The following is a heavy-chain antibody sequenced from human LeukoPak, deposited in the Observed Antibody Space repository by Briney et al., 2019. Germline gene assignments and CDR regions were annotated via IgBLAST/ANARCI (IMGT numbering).Heavy chain of an antibody. CDR3: ARGGVYSRDAFDI. D-gene: IGHD1-26*01. CDR2: INSDGSST. J-gene: IGHJ3*02. CDR1: GFTFSSYW. Sequence: PGGSLRLSCAASGFTFSSYWMLWVRHAPGKGLVWVSRINSDGSSTNYADSVKGRLTISRDNAKNTLYLQMNSLRAEDTAVYYCARGGVYSRDAFDIWGQGTMVTVSS. V-gene: IGHV3-74*01.